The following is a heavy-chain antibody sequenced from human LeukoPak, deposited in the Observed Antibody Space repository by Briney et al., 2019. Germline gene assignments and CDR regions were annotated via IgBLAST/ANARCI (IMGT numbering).Heavy chain of an antibody. V-gene: IGHV3-11*03. CDR2: ISSRSSHT. Sequence: GGSLSLSCAASGFTFSENYNSWIRKAPTKGPEWGSYISSRSSHTNYADSVKGRFTISRDNAKNSLYLQMNSLRAEDTAVYYCARFSSGWYYFDYWGQGTLVTVSS. J-gene: IGHJ4*02. D-gene: IGHD6-19*01. CDR3: ARFSSGWYYFDY. CDR1: GFTFSENY.